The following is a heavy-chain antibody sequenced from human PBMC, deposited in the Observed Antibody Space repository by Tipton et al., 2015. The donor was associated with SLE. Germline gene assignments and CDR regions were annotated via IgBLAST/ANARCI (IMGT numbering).Heavy chain of an antibody. J-gene: IGHJ5*02. CDR2: TYYRSKWYN. CDR3: ARVLKWLVPNWFDP. V-gene: IGHV6-1*01. CDR1: GDGVSSNSAA. D-gene: IGHD6-19*01. Sequence: GLVKPSQTLSLTCAISGDGVSSNSAAWNWIRQSPSRGLEWLGRTYYRSKWYNDYAVSVKSRITINPDTSKNQFSLQLNSVTPEDTAVYYCARVLKWLVPNWFDPWGQGTLVTDSS.